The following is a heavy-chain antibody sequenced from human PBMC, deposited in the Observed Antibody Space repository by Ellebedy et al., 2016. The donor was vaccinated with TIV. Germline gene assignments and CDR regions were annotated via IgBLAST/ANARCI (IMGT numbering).Heavy chain of an antibody. V-gene: IGHV3-30*01. Sequence: PGGSLRLSCTASGFTFSHYAMHRVRQTPGKGLEWVAVTSYDGSNKYYPDSVKGRFTISRDNSKNTLYLQMNSLTPEDTAVYYCAREAGSLTTGGFDVWGQGTMVIVSS. CDR3: AREAGSLTTGGFDV. D-gene: IGHD3-3*01. CDR2: TSYDGSNK. CDR1: GFTFSHYA. J-gene: IGHJ3*01.